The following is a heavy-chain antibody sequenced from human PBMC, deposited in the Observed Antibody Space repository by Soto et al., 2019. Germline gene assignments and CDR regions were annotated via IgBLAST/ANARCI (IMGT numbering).Heavy chain of an antibody. CDR3: AKGYGDYLYNWFDP. CDR2: ISYDGSNK. V-gene: IGHV3-30*18. CDR1: GFTFSSYG. J-gene: IGHJ5*02. Sequence: GGSLRLSCAASGFTFSSYGMHWVRQAPGKGLEWVAVISYDGSNKYYADSVKGRFTISRDNSKNTLYLQMNSLRAEDTAVYYCAKGYGDYLYNWFDPWGQGTLVTVSS. D-gene: IGHD4-17*01.